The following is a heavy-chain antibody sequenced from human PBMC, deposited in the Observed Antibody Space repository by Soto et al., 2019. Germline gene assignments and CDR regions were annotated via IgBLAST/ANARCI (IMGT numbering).Heavy chain of an antibody. CDR2: IFSSGST. Sequence: SETLSLTCTVSGGSINTFYWSWVRQPAGKGLEWIGRIFSSGSTSFNPSLESRVAMSVDTSKNHFSLNLSSVTAADMAVYYCAREGSYSAYNFAHGIQLWFFDFWGQGALVPVS. CDR1: GGSINTFY. V-gene: IGHV4-4*07. J-gene: IGHJ4*02. CDR3: AREGSYSAYNFAHGIQLWFFDF. D-gene: IGHD5-18*01.